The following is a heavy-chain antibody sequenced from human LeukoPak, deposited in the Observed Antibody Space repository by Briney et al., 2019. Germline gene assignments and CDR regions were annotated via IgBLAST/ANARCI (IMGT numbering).Heavy chain of an antibody. J-gene: IGHJ4*02. V-gene: IGHV4-61*02. CDR3: ASARLTTSQYFDY. D-gene: IGHD4-17*01. Sequence: PSETLSLTCTVSGGSISGGSYYWSWIRQPAGKGLEWIGRIYTSGSTNYNPSLKSRVTISVDTSKNQFSLKLSSVTAADTAVYYCASARLTTSQYFDYWGQGTLVTVSS. CDR1: GGSISGGSYY. CDR2: IYTSGST.